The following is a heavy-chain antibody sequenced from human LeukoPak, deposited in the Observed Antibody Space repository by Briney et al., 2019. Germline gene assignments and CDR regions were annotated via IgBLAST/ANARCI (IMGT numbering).Heavy chain of an antibody. CDR1: GFTFSSYN. J-gene: IGHJ4*02. Sequence: PGGSLRLSCAASGFTFSSYNMTWVRQAPGRGLEWVSYISRSNNIIYYADSVKGRFTISRDNAKNSLYLQMNSLRAEDTAVYYCASKVGYWGQGTLVTVSS. CDR2: ISRSNNII. CDR3: ASKVGY. V-gene: IGHV3-48*04.